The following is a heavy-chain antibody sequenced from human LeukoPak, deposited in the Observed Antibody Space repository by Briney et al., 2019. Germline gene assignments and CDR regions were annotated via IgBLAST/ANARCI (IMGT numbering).Heavy chain of an antibody. V-gene: IGHV3-23*01. CDR1: GFTFSSYA. J-gene: IGHJ4*02. CDR2: ISGSGGST. D-gene: IGHD3-3*02. CDR3: ANNIFPGDDFDY. Sequence: GGSLRLSCAASGFTFSSYAMSWVRQAPGKGLEWVSAISGSGGSTYYADSVKGRFTISRDNSKNTLYLQMNSLRAEDTAVYYCANNIFPGDDFDYWGQGALVIVSS.